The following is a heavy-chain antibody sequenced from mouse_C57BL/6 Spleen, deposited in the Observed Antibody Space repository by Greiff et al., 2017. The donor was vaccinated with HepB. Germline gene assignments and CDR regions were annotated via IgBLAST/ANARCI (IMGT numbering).Heavy chain of an antibody. V-gene: IGHV1-82*01. CDR3: ARSPLVATPDY. Sequence: VQLQQSGPELVKPGASVKISCKASGYAFSSSWMNWVKQRPGKGLEWIGRIYPGDGDTNYNGKFKGTATLTADKSSSTAYMQLSSLTSEDSAVYFCARSPLVATPDYWGQGTTLTVSP. CDR1: GYAFSSSW. CDR2: IYPGDGDT. J-gene: IGHJ2*01. D-gene: IGHD1-1*01.